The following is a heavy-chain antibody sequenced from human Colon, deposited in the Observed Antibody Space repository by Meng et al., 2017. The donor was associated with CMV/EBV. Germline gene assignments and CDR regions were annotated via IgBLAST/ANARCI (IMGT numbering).Heavy chain of an antibody. CDR3: TRDRLEGDYSGPGY. D-gene: IGHD1-1*01. V-gene: IGHV3-21*01. J-gene: IGHJ4*02. Sequence: GGSLRLSCTASGFSFESFHLTWVRQAPGKGLEWVSSITSTSNYIFYADSVKGRFTISRDNARRSLFLQMNSLRDEDAGVYYCTRDRLEGDYSGPGYWGQGTLVTSPQ. CDR1: GFSFESFH. CDR2: ITSTSNYI.